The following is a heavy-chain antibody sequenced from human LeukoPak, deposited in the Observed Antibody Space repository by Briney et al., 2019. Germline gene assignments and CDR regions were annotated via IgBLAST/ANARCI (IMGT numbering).Heavy chain of an antibody. CDR2: IYSSGST. CDR3: ARAAYYDRSGHFYWYYDL. D-gene: IGHD3-22*01. J-gene: IGHJ2*01. Sequence: PSETLSLTCTVSGGSISSGNYYWRWIRQPAGKGLEWIGRIYSSGSTYYSPSLKGGVIISVDTSRNQFSLQLSSVTAADTAVYYCARAAYYDRSGHFYWYYDLWGRSTLVTVSS. CDR1: GGSISSGNYY. V-gene: IGHV4-61*02.